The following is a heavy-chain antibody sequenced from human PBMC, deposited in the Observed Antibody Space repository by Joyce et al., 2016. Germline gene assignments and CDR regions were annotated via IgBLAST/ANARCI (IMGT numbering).Heavy chain of an antibody. D-gene: IGHD6-13*01. CDR3: ARVVAASGGYYFDS. V-gene: IGHV1-46*01. Sequence: QVQLVQSGAEVKKPGASVKVSCKASGYTFTTYYIHWLRQAPGQGLEWMGMVNPVGGSTTYAQRFQGRVTLTTDTSTSTVYMELSSLSSDDTALYYCARVVAASGGYYFDSWGQGTLVTVSS. CDR1: GYTFTTYY. J-gene: IGHJ4*02. CDR2: VNPVGGST.